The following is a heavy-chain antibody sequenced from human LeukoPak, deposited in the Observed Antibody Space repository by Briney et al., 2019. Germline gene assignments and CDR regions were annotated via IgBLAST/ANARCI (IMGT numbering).Heavy chain of an antibody. CDR2: IRSKANSYAT. Sequence: EGSLRLSCAASGFTFSGSAMHWVRQASGKGLEWVGRIRSKANSYATAYAASVKGRFTISRDDSKNTAYLQMNSLKTEDTAVYYCAKAGVPLIPYYGMDVWGQGTTVTVSS. V-gene: IGHV3-73*01. D-gene: IGHD1-1*01. CDR3: AKAGVPLIPYYGMDV. J-gene: IGHJ6*02. CDR1: GFTFSGSA.